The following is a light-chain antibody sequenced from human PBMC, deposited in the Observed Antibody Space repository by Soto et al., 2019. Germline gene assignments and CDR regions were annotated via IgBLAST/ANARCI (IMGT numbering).Light chain of an antibody. Sequence: EIVLLQSPDTLSLSPGERATLACRASATISSHYIAWYQQKPGQAPRLLLFGASTRSTGIPDRFSGSWSGTDFTLTISRLEPEDFAVYYGENFCDSPFSFGPGTKVDIK. CDR2: GAS. J-gene: IGKJ3*01. V-gene: IGKV3-20*01. CDR3: ENFCDSPFS. CDR1: ATISSHY.